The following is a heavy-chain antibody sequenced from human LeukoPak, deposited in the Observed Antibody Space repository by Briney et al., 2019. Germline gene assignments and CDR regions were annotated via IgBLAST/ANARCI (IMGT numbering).Heavy chain of an antibody. CDR3: ARDTHYYYDSSGYLLL. Sequence: GSLRLSCAASGFTFSSHAMHWVRQAPGKGLEWVAVISYDGSNKYYADSVKGRFIISRDNSKNTLYLQMNSLRPEDTAVYYCARDTHYYYDSSGYLLLWGQGTLATVSS. J-gene: IGHJ4*02. CDR1: GFTFSSHA. V-gene: IGHV3-30*04. D-gene: IGHD3-22*01. CDR2: ISYDGSNK.